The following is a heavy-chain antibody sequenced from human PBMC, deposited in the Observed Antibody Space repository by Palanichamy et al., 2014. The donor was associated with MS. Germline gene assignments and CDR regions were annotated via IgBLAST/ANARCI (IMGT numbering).Heavy chain of an antibody. J-gene: IGHJ4*02. Sequence: QVQLVQSGAEVKKPGASVKVSCKASGDTFSNYGISWVRQAPGQGLEWVGWISGSNGNTNYAQKLQGRVIMTTDTSTSTAYMELRSLRSDDTAVYYCARDRGWAYYDNNGYPLDYWGQGTLVTVSS. D-gene: IGHD3-22*01. CDR1: GDTFSNYG. CDR3: ARDRGWAYYDNNGYPLDY. CDR2: ISGSNGNT. V-gene: IGHV1-18*01.